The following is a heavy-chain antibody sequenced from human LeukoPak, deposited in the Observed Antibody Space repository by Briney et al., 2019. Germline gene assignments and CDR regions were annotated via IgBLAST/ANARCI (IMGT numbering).Heavy chain of an antibody. V-gene: IGHV4-34*01. CDR1: GGAFSNYF. CDR2: INDSGST. Sequence: PSETLSLTCAVSGGAFSNYFWTWIRQPPGKGLEWIAEINDSGSTNSNSSLRSRVAISLGTSKNQFSLRLTSVTAADTAVYYCARGQYCSTTTCYSARRYFDFWGQGTLVTVSS. J-gene: IGHJ4*02. D-gene: IGHD2-2*01. CDR3: ARGQYCSTTTCYSARRYFDF.